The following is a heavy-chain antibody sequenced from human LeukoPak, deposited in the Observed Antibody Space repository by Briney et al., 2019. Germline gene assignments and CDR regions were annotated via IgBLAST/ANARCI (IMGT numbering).Heavy chain of an antibody. V-gene: IGHV3-23*01. Sequence: GGSLRLSCAASGFTFSSYAMSWVRQAPGKGLEWVSAITGSGGDTFHADSVKGRFTMSRDNSKNTLNLQMNSLRAEDTAVYYCAKGFSGQRPYHFDYWGQGTLVTVSS. J-gene: IGHJ4*02. CDR2: ITGSGGDT. D-gene: IGHD3-10*01. CDR1: GFTFSSYA. CDR3: AKGFSGQRPYHFDY.